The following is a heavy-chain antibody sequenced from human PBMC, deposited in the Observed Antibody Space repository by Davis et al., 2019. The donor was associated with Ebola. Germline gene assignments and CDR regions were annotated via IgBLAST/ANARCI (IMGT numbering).Heavy chain of an antibody. J-gene: IGHJ5*02. CDR3: ARTYYDFWSGYYSGNWFDP. Sequence: SETLSLTCTVSGGSISSYYWSWIRQPPGKGLEWIGYIYYSGSTSYNPSLKSRVTISVDTSKNQFSLKLSSVTAADTAVYYCARTYYDFWSGYYSGNWFDPWGQGTLVTVSS. D-gene: IGHD3-3*01. CDR2: IYYSGST. V-gene: IGHV4-59*01. CDR1: GGSISSYY.